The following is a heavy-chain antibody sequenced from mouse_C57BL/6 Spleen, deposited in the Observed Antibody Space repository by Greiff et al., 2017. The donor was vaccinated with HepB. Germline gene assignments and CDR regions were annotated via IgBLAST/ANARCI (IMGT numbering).Heavy chain of an antibody. CDR2: IHPNSGST. CDR1: GYTFTSYW. D-gene: IGHD1-1*01. Sequence: QVQLKQPGAELVKPGASVKLSCKASGYTFTSYWMHWVKQRPGQGLEWIGMIHPNSGSTNYNEKFKSKATLTVDKSSSTAYMQLSSLTSEDSAVYYCARSDYGSSYGAYWGQGTLVTVSA. CDR3: ARSDYGSSYGAY. J-gene: IGHJ3*01. V-gene: IGHV1-64*01.